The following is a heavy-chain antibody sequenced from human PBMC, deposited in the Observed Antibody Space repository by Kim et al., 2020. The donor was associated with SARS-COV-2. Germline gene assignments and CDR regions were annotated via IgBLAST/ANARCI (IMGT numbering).Heavy chain of an antibody. CDR1: GFSFSNYW. CDR3: ARGRYCTGPGCHQPFFLDF. Sequence: GGSLRLSCAASGFSFSNYWMHWVRQAPGKGPLWVARISITGPETTTTYADSVKGRFTISRDDAKNTLFLQMNSLRVEDTAVFYCARGRYCTGPGCHQPFFLDFWGPGTLVTVSS. V-gene: IGHV3-74*01. J-gene: IGHJ4*02. CDR2: ISITGPETTT. D-gene: IGHD2-8*02.